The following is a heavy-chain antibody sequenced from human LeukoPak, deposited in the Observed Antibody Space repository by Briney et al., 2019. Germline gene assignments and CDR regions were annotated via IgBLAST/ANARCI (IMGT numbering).Heavy chain of an antibody. CDR3: ATDLIHYYASGAKT. J-gene: IGHJ5*02. CDR1: GFSFSSYS. D-gene: IGHD3-10*01. CDR2: ITTSSSYI. Sequence: PGGSLILSCAASGFSFSSYSMNWVRQAPGKGLEWVSSITTSSSYIYYADSVKGRFTISRDNAKNSLFLQMNSLGAEDTAVYYCATDLIHYYASGAKTWGQGTLVTVSS. V-gene: IGHV3-21*01.